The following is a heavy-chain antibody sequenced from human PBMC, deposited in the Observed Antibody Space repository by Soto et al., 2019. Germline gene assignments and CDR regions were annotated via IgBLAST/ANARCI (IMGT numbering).Heavy chain of an antibody. Sequence: GGSLRLSCAASGFTFTSYSMNWVRQAPWKGMEWVSSISSRSSYIYYTDTEKGRYTIYTDNAKNKLKLQMNRMRTDDSAVYYCASLGIAVAGTQDDAFDIWGQGT. D-gene: IGHD6-19*01. V-gene: IGHV3-21*01. CDR2: ISSRSSYI. J-gene: IGHJ3*02. CDR1: GFTFTSYS. CDR3: ASLGIAVAGTQDDAFDI.